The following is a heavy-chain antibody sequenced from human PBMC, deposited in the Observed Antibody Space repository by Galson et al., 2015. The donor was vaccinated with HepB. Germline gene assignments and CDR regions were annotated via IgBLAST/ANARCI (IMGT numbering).Heavy chain of an antibody. J-gene: IGHJ5*02. V-gene: IGHV3-7*03. D-gene: IGHD6-13*01. CDR2: IEEDETTK. CDR3: ATGSLDP. CDR1: GFTVTNNW. Sequence: SLRLSCAVSGFTVTNNWMTWLRQAPGKGLEWVASIEEDETTKHYVDSVKGRFTMSKDRAENTLYLQMNSLRVEDTAGYYCATGSLDPWGQVTLVTVSS.